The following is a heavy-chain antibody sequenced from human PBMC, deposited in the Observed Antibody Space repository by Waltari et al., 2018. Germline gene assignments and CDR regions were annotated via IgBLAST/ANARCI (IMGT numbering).Heavy chain of an antibody. J-gene: IGHJ4*02. CDR3: ATVTKGRPW. CDR2: IIPKFAAA. Sequence: QVQLVQSGAEMKKPGSSVKVSCKASGGTFSNYAISWVRQAPGQGLEWMGGIIPKFAAANYAQKFQGKVTITADESTSTAYVDLSSLSSDDTAVYYCATVTKGRPWWDQGTRVTVSS. V-gene: IGHV1-69*01. CDR1: GGTFSNYA. D-gene: IGHD6-6*01.